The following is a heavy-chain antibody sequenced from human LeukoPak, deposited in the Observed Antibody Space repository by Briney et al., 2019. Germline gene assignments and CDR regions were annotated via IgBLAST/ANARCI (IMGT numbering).Heavy chain of an antibody. CDR3: ARGDDFWSGYHISYMDV. CDR2: INPNSGGT. V-gene: IGHV1-2*02. Sequence: ASVKVSCKASGYTFTDYYMHWVRQAPGQWLEWMGWINPNSGGTNYAQKFLGRVTMTRDTSISTAYMELSRLRSDDTAVYYCARGDDFWSGYHISYMDVWGKGTTVTVSS. CDR1: GYTFTDYY. D-gene: IGHD3-3*01. J-gene: IGHJ6*03.